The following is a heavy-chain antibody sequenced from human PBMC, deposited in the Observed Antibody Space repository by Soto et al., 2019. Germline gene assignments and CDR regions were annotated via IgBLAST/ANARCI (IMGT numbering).Heavy chain of an antibody. Sequence: PSETLSLTCAVYGGSFSGYYWSWIRQPPGKGLEWIGEINHRGSTNYNPSLKSRVTISVDTSKNQVSLKLSPVTAADTAVYYCVGFCSGTSCSDYWGQGTLVTVSS. D-gene: IGHD2-2*01. V-gene: IGHV4-34*01. CDR1: GGSFSGYY. CDR3: VGFCSGTSCSDY. J-gene: IGHJ4*02. CDR2: INHRGST.